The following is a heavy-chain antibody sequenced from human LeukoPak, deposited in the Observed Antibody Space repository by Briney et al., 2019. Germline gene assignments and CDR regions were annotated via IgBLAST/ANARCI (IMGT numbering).Heavy chain of an antibody. V-gene: IGHV3-30*01. CDR3: ARAGSGWKYYFAD. D-gene: IGHD6-19*01. Sequence: HSGGSLRLSCAASGFTFSSYTMYWVRQAPGKGLEWVARISSDASDKYFANSVRGRFTISRDNSKNTLFLQMNSLRPEDSAVYYCARAGSGWKYYFADWGQETLVTVSS. CDR1: GFTFSSYT. J-gene: IGHJ4*02. CDR2: ISSDASDK.